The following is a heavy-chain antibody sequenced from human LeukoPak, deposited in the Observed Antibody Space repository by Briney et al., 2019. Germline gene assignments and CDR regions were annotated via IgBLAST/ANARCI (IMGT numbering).Heavy chain of an antibody. Sequence: GRSLRLSCAASGFTFDDYAMHWVRQAPGNGLEWVSGISWNSGSIGYADSVKGRLTISRDNAKNSLYLQMNSLRAEDTALYYCAKGDDFWSGYYHYWGQGTLVTVSS. CDR3: AKGDDFWSGYYHY. V-gene: IGHV3-9*01. J-gene: IGHJ4*02. CDR1: GFTFDDYA. CDR2: ISWNSGSI. D-gene: IGHD3-3*01.